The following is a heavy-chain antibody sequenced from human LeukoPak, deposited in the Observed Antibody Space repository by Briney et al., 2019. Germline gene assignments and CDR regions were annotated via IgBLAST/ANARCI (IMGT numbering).Heavy chain of an antibody. D-gene: IGHD6-13*01. J-gene: IGHJ4*02. CDR1: GFTFDDYT. CDR3: AKDISGYSSSWLDY. CDR2: ISWDGGST. V-gene: IGHV3-43*01. Sequence: PGGPLRLSCAASGFTFDDYTMHWVRQAPGKGLEWVSLISWDGGSTYYADSVKGRFTISRDNSKNSLYLQMNSLRTEDTALYYCAKDISGYSSSWLDYWGQGTLVTVSS.